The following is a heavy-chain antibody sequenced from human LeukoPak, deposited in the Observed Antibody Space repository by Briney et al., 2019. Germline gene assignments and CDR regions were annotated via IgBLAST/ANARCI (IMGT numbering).Heavy chain of an antibody. D-gene: IGHD2-2*01. CDR3: ARRLGYCSSTSCYSNWFDP. Sequence: SETLSLTCTVSGGSISSSSYYWGWIRQPPGKGLEWIGSIYYSGSTYYNPSLKSRVTISVDTSKNQFSLKLSSVTAADTAVYYRARRLGYCSSTSCYSNWFDPWGQGTLVTVSS. V-gene: IGHV4-39*01. CDR2: IYYSGST. CDR1: GGSISSSSYY. J-gene: IGHJ5*02.